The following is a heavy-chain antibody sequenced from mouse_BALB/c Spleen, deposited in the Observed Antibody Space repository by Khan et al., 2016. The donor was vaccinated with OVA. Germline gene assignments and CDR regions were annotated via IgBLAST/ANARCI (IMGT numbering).Heavy chain of an antibody. CDR1: GYTFTNYG. J-gene: IGHJ3*01. Sequence: QIQLVQSGPELKKPGETVKISCKASGYTFTNYGMNWVKQAPGKGLKWMGWINTYTGEPTYADDFKGRFAFSLETSASTAYLQINNLKNEDTATYFCASPYGYAYWGPVTLVTVSA. V-gene: IGHV9-3-1*01. D-gene: IGHD1-2*01. CDR3: ASPYGYAY. CDR2: INTYTGEP.